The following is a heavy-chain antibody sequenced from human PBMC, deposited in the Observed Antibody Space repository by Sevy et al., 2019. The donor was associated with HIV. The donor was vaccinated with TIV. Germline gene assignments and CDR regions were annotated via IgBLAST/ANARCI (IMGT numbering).Heavy chain of an antibody. CDR3: AHCPKRNYGGNSPYFDY. CDR1: GFSLSTSGVG. D-gene: IGHD4-17*01. CDR2: IYWDDDK. V-gene: IGHV2-5*02. J-gene: IGHJ4*02. Sequence: SGPTLVNPTQTLTLTCTFSGFSLSTSGVGVGWIRQPPGKALEWLALIYWDDDKRYSPSLKSRLTITKDTSKNQVVLTMTNMDPVDTATYYCAHCPKRNYGGNSPYFDYWGQGTLVTVSS.